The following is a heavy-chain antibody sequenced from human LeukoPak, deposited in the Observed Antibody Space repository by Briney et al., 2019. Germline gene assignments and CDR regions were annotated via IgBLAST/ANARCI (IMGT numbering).Heavy chain of an antibody. CDR3: AKDSGSGYDPPGGYMAA. CDR2: ISWDGGST. Sequence: QSGGSLRLSCAASGFTFDDYAMHWVRQAPGKGLEWVSLISWDGGSTYYADSVKGRFTISRDNSKNSLYLQMNSLRAEDTALYYCAKDSGSGYDPPGGYMAAWGKGTTVTLSS. D-gene: IGHD5-12*01. V-gene: IGHV3-43D*04. CDR1: GFTFDDYA. J-gene: IGHJ6*03.